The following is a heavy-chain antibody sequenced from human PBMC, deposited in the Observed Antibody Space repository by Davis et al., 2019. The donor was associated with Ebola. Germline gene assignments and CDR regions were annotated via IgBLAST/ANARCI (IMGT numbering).Heavy chain of an antibody. CDR3: AKDDGSVDY. J-gene: IGHJ4*02. Sequence: AGSLTLSCSASGFTFSSSNMNCVRQAPGKGLEWVSSITSSSSYIYYADSVKGRFTISRDNAKNSLSLKMNSLRAEDTAVYYCAKDDGSVDYWGQGILVTVSS. CDR1: GFTFSSSN. V-gene: IGHV3-21*01. CDR2: ITSSSSYI.